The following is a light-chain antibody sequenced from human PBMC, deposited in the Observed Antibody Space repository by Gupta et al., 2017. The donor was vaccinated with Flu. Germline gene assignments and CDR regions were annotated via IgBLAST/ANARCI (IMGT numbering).Light chain of an antibody. CDR1: QSLLHSDGKTY. CDR3: MRSNQPPST. CDR2: EVP. Sequence: IVMIQTLPTLSVTPAQPASISCKPSQSLLHSDGKTYLYWYLQEPGQPPQLLIDEVPNRFSVVAGWSGSSGSRNYSTPNISRVQDEDVGVYYYMRSNQPPSTFGEGTKVEIK. J-gene: IGKJ2*01. V-gene: IGKV2D-29*01.